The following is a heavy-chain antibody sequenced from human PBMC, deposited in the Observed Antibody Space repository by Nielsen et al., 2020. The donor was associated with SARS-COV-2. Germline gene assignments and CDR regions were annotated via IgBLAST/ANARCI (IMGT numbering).Heavy chain of an antibody. D-gene: IGHD1-26*01. V-gene: IGHV4-59*01. CDR1: SGSISNYY. CDR3: ARRWSNYDPFDY. CDR2: VYSSGST. Sequence: SETLSLTCTASSGSISNYYWSWIRQPPGKGLEWIGYVYSSGSTDYNPSLKSRVTMSVDTFRNQFSLKLNSVTPADTAVYYCARRWSNYDPFDYWGQGSLVTVSS. J-gene: IGHJ4*02.